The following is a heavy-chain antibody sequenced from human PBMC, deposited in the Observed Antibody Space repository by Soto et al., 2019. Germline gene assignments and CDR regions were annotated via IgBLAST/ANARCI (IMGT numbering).Heavy chain of an antibody. CDR3: AREFVEVYMIRGVIMGWFDP. V-gene: IGHV4-30-4*01. D-gene: IGHD3-10*01. Sequence: QVQLQESGPGLVKPSQTLSLTCTVSGGSISSGDYYWSWIRQPPGKGLEWIGYIYYSGSTYYNPSLKSRVTLSVDTSKNQFSLKLSSVTAADTAVYYCAREFVEVYMIRGVIMGWFDPWGQGTLVTVSS. CDR2: IYYSGST. CDR1: GGSISSGDYY. J-gene: IGHJ5*02.